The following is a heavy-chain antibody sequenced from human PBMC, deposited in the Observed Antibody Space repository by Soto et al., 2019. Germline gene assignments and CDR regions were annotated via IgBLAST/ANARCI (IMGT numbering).Heavy chain of an antibody. CDR1: GGSISSTSSY. CDR3: ARHLDYYDSSSYFDH. V-gene: IGHV4-39*01. J-gene: IGHJ4*02. D-gene: IGHD3-22*01. CDR2: IYCTGST. Sequence: SETLSLTCTVSGGSISSTSSYWGWIRQPPGKGLEWIATIYCTGSTYYNPSLKSRVTISVDTSENQFSLKLYSVTAADTAVFYCARHLDYYDSSSYFDHWGQGTLVTVSS.